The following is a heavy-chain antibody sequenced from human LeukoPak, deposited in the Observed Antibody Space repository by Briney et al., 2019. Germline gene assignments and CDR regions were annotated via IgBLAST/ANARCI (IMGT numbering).Heavy chain of an antibody. CDR3: ARHKDDILTGYGY. CDR2: IYYSGST. V-gene: IGHV4-39*01. J-gene: IGHJ4*02. D-gene: IGHD3-9*01. CDR1: GGSMSSSSYY. Sequence: SETLSLTCTVSGGSMSSSSYYWGLIRQPPGKWLEWIGSIYYSGSTYYNPSLKSRVTISVDTSKNQFSLKLSSVTAADTAVYYCARHKDDILTGYGYWGQGTLVTVSS.